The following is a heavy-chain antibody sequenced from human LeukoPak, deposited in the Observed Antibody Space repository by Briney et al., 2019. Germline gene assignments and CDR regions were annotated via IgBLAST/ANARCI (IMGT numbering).Heavy chain of an antibody. Sequence: PSETLSLTCAVYGGSFSGYYWSWNRQPPGKGLEWIGEINHSGSTNYNPSLKSRVTISVDTSKNQFSLKLSSVTAADTAVYYCARERFGPWGQGTLVTVSS. CDR3: ARERFGP. CDR2: INHSGST. CDR1: GGSFSGYY. J-gene: IGHJ5*02. V-gene: IGHV4-34*01.